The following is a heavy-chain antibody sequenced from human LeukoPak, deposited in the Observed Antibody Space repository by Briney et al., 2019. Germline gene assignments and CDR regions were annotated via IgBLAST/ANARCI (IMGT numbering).Heavy chain of an antibody. CDR2: ISGSGGTT. V-gene: IGHV3-23*01. CDR3: AKMRGNSPNYRRTFDY. CDR1: GFTFSSYA. Sequence: GGSLRLSCAASGFTFSSYAMSWVRQPPGKGLEWVAVISGSGGTTYPADSVKGRFTTSRDNSKHTLYLQMNSLRAEDTAVYYCAKMRGNSPNYRRTFDYWGQGTLVTVSS. D-gene: IGHD4/OR15-4a*01. J-gene: IGHJ4*02.